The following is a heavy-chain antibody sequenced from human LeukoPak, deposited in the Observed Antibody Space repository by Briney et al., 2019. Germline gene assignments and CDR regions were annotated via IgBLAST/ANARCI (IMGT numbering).Heavy chain of an antibody. Sequence: PSETLSLTCTVSGGSISSHYWSWIRPPPGKGLEWIGYIYYSGSTNYNPSLKSRVTISVDTSKNQFSLKLSSVTAADTAVYYCARVVLDYYYYIDVWGKGTTVTVSS. CDR2: IYYSGST. CDR3: ARVVLDYYYYIDV. D-gene: IGHD6-6*01. V-gene: IGHV4-59*11. J-gene: IGHJ6*03. CDR1: GGSISSHY.